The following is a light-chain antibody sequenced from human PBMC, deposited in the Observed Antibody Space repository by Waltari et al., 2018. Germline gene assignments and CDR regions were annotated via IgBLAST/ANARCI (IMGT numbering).Light chain of an antibody. CDR1: MIGTKN. V-gene: IGLV3-9*01. CDR3: QVWVSSIAF. J-gene: IGLJ2*01. Sequence: SYELTQPVSVSVPLGQTATITCGGNMIGTKNVHWFQQKPGQAPVLVIHRNSNRPSGIPERFSAPNSGNTATLTITRDQADDEADFYGQVWVSSIAFFGGGTKLTVL. CDR2: RNS.